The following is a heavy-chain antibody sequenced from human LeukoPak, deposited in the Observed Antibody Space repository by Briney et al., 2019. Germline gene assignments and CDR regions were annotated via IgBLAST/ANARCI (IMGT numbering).Heavy chain of an antibody. V-gene: IGHV1-2*02. D-gene: IGHD3-16*01. Sequence: ASVKVSCKASGYTFTSYDVHWVRQAPGQGLEWMGWINPNSGGTNYAQKFQGRVTMTRDTSISTAYMELSRLRSDDTAVYYCARDSVFRDYVWGNKGLGYWGQGTLVTVSS. CDR2: INPNSGGT. J-gene: IGHJ4*02. CDR3: ARDSVFRDYVWGNKGLGY. CDR1: GYTFTSYD.